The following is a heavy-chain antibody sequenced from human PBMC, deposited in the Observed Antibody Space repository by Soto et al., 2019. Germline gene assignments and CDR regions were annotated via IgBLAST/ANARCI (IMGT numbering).Heavy chain of an antibody. Sequence: GESLNISCKASGYSFTSHWNSWVRQMPGKGLECMGIIYSSDSDTIYSPSFQGRFTISRDNSKNTLYLHMNSLRAEDAAVHYRAKADMPLEWCPRPMDVWGQEPTVTISS. J-gene: IGHJ6*02. CDR1: GYSFTSHW. V-gene: IGHV5-51*01. CDR3: AKADMPLEWCPRPMDV. CDR2: IYSSDSDT. D-gene: IGHD3-3*01.